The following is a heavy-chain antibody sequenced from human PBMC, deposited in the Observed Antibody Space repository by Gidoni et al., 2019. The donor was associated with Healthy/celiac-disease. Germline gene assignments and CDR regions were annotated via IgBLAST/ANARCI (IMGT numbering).Heavy chain of an antibody. Sequence: QVPLQESGPGLVKPSETLSLTCTVSGGSVRSGGHYWSWIRQPPGKGLEWVGYIYYSGITNYNPSLKSRVTISVDTSKNQFSLKLSSVTAADTAVYYCARDVWEVGFDYWGQGTLVTVSS. V-gene: IGHV4-61*08. CDR2: IYYSGIT. CDR3: ARDVWEVGFDY. CDR1: GGSVRSGGHY. D-gene: IGHD1-26*01. J-gene: IGHJ4*02.